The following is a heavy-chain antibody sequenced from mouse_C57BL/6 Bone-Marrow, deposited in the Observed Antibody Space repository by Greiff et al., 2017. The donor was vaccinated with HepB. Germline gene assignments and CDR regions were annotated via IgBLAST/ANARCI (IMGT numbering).Heavy chain of an antibody. V-gene: IGHV5-4*01. Sequence: EVKVVESGGGLVKPGGSLKLSCAASGFTFSSYAMSWVRQTPEKRLEWVATISDGGSYTYYPDNVKGRFTISRDNAKNNLYLQMSHLKSEDTAMYYCAREGSYYGSSPFAYWGQGTLVTVSA. CDR3: AREGSYYGSSPFAY. J-gene: IGHJ3*01. CDR1: GFTFSSYA. CDR2: ISDGGSYT. D-gene: IGHD1-1*01.